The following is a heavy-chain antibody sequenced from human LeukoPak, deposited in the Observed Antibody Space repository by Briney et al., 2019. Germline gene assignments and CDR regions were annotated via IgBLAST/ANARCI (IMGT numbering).Heavy chain of an antibody. CDR3: AKEQQMVTEDRFFPIDY. J-gene: IGHJ4*02. D-gene: IGHD2-21*02. Sequence: GGSLRLSCEASGFTFSDYGMNWVRQAPGEGLEWVSIISGSGGSTYCTDFVKGRFTISRDNSKNTLYLQMNSLRAEDTAVYYCAKEQQMVTEDRFFPIDYWGQGTLVTVSS. CDR2: ISGSGGST. CDR1: GFTFSDYG. V-gene: IGHV3-23*01.